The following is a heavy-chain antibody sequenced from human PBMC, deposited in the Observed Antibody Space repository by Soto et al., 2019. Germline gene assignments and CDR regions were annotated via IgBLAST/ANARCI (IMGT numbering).Heavy chain of an antibody. CDR1: GFPFSSYG. V-gene: IGHV3-30*03. CDR2: ISYDGTNQ. CDR3: XXGQYYFDY. Sequence: QVQLVESGGGVVQPGRSLRLSCAASGFPFSSYGMHWVRQAPGKGLDWVALISYDGTNQYYADSVKGRFTVSRDNXXXXXXXXXXXXXXXXTXVXXXXXGQYYFDYCGQGTLVSVSS. D-gene: IGHD5-12*01. J-gene: IGHJ4*02.